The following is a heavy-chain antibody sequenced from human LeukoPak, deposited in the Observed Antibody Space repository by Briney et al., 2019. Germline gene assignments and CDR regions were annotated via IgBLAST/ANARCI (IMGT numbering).Heavy chain of an antibody. V-gene: IGHV3-23*01. Sequence: GGSPRLSCAASGFTFTNFAVGWVRQAPGSALEWVSRIGGSGDTYYADSVKGRFTISRDISKNTLYLQLSSLRADDTAVYYCAKDGSGWSYDSWGQGTLVTVSS. CDR3: AKDGSGWSYDS. J-gene: IGHJ5*01. CDR2: IGGSGDT. D-gene: IGHD3-10*01. CDR1: GFTFTNFA.